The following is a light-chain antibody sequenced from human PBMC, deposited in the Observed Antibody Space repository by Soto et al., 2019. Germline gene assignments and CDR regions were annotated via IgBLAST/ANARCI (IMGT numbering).Light chain of an antibody. CDR3: QQYYSYSST. CDR2: AAS. J-gene: IGKJ1*01. Sequence: AIRMTQSPSSLSASTGDRVTITCRASQGISSYLAWYQQKPGKAPKLLIYAASTLQSGVPSRFSGSGSGTDFTLTISCLQSEDFATYYCQQYYSYSSTFGQGTKVDIK. CDR1: QGISSY. V-gene: IGKV1-8*01.